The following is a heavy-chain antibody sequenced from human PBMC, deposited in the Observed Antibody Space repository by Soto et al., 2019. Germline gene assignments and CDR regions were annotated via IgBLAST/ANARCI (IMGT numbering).Heavy chain of an antibody. V-gene: IGHV1-2*04. J-gene: IGHJ3*02. Sequence: ASVKVSCKASGYTFTGYYMHWVRQAPAPGLEWTGWINPNSGGTNYPQKFQGWVTMTRDTSISTDYMELSRLRSDDTAVYYCARGPYDSSGSQCAFDIWGQGTMVTVSS. D-gene: IGHD3-22*01. CDR1: GYTFTGYY. CDR3: ARGPYDSSGSQCAFDI. CDR2: INPNSGGT.